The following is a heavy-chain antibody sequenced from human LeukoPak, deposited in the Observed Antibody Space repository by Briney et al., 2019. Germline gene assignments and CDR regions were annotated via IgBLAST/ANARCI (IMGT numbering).Heavy chain of an antibody. CDR3: ASSGSYRFDY. CDR1: GFTFSSYS. J-gene: IGHJ4*02. D-gene: IGHD1-26*01. CDR2: ITASGTAM. Sequence: GGSLRLSCAASGFTFSSYSMNWVRQAPVKGLEWVSRITASGTAMFYADSVKGRFTISRDNAKNSLYLQMNSLRDEDTAVYYCASSGSYRFDYWGQGTLVTVSS. V-gene: IGHV3-48*02.